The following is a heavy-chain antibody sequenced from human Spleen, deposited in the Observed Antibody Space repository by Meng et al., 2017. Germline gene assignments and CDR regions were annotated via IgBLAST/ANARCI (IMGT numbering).Heavy chain of an antibody. CDR3: AREAYGDYYFDY. CDR1: GFMFNDYS. CDR2: ITSSGSTI. Sequence: GESLKISCAASGFMFNDYSLNWVRQAPGKGLEWVSYITSSGSTIYYADSVRGRFAISRDNAKNSLYLQMNSLRAEDTAVYYCAREAYGDYYFDYWGQGTLVTVSS. J-gene: IGHJ4*02. D-gene: IGHD4-17*01. V-gene: IGHV3-48*04.